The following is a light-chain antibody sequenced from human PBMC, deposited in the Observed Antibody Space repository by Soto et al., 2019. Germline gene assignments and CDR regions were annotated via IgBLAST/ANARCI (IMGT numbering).Light chain of an antibody. J-gene: IGKJ1*01. CDR1: QSLLHSNGYNY. Sequence: DIVMTQSPLSLPVTPGEPASISCRSSQSLLHSNGYNYLDWYLQKPGQSPQLLIYLGSNQASGVPDRFSGSGSGTDFTLKISREEAEDVGVYYCMQALQTPTFGQGTKVEIK. CDR3: MQALQTPT. V-gene: IGKV2-28*01. CDR2: LGS.